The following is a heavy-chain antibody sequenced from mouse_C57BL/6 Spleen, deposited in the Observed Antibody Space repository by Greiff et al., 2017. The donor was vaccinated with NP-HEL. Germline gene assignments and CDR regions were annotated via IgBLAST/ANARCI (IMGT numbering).Heavy chain of an antibody. D-gene: IGHD4-1*01. CDR2: ILPGSGST. V-gene: IGHV1-9*01. CDR3: ARGKLTGPLFAD. Sequence: QVQLQQSGAELMKPGASVKLSCKATGYTFTGYWIAWVKQRPGHGLEWIGEILPGSGSTNYNEKFKGKATFTADTSSNTAYMQLSSLPTADSAIFCAARGKLTGPLFADWGKGTMVTVSA. J-gene: IGHJ3*01. CDR1: GYTFTGYW.